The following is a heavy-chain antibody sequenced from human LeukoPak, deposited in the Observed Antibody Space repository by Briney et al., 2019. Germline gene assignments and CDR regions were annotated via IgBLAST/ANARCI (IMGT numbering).Heavy chain of an antibody. CDR3: AKDFPSWYYDFWSGYYLDP. V-gene: IGHV3-23*01. CDR1: GFTFSSYA. D-gene: IGHD3-3*01. Sequence: GGSLRLSCAASGFTFSSYAMSWVRQAPGEGLEWVSTISSSGGSTYYADSVKGRFTISRDNSKNTLYLQMNSLRAEDTAVYYCAKDFPSWYYDFWSGYYLDPWGQGTLVTVSS. J-gene: IGHJ5*02. CDR2: ISSSGGST.